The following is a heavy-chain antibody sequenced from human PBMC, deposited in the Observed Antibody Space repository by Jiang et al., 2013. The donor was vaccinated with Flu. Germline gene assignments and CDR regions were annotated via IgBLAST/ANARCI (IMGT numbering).Heavy chain of an antibody. CDR1: GGTFSSYA. CDR3: ARDKGSLKYYYYGMDV. V-gene: IGHV1-69*04. CDR2: IIPILGIA. Sequence: GSSVKVSCKASGGTFSSYAISWVRQAPGQGLEWMGGIIPILGIANYAQKFQGRVTITADKSTSTAYMELSSLRSEDTAVYYCARDKGSLKYYYYGMDVWGQGTTVTVSS. J-gene: IGHJ6*02.